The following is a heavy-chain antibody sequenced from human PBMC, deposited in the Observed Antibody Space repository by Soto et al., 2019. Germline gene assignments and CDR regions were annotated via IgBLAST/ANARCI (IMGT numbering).Heavy chain of an antibody. Sequence: EVQLLESGGGLVQPGGSLRLSCAASGFTFSSYAMSWVRQAPGKGLEWVSAISGSGGSTYYADSVKGRFTISRDNSKNTLFLQMNSLRAEDTAVYYCANEDDGSGSYFRNALDYWGQGPLVTVSS. J-gene: IGHJ4*02. CDR1: GFTFSSYA. V-gene: IGHV3-23*01. CDR2: ISGSGGST. D-gene: IGHD3-10*01. CDR3: ANEDDGSGSYFRNALDY.